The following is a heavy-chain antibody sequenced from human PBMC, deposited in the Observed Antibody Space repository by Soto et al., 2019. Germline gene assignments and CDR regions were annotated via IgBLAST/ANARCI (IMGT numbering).Heavy chain of an antibody. V-gene: IGHV1-2*02. CDR1: GYTFTDYY. Sequence: QVQLVQSGAAVEKPGASMKVSCKASGYTFTDYYIHWVRQAPGHGLEWMGWIKPTTGATETAQRFLGRVTLTWDTHNRTAYMGLSRMTSDLTAVNFWSRGRAVVGRRSLDFWGQGTLLTAAS. CDR3: SRGRAVVGRRSLDF. CDR2: IKPTTGAT. D-gene: IGHD6-19*01. J-gene: IGHJ1*01.